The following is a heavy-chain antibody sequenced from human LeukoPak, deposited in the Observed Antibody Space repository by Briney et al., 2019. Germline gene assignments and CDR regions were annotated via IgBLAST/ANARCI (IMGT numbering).Heavy chain of an antibody. CDR2: IRYDGSNK. D-gene: IGHD3-22*01. Sequence: PGGSLRLSCAASGFTFSDYGMHWVRQAPGKGLEWVAFIRYDGSNKYDADSVKGRFTISRDNAKNSLYLQMNSLRAEDTAVYYCARDHLNDKTVFDIGGQGKRVTFFS. J-gene: IGHJ3*02. CDR3: ARDHLNDKTVFDI. V-gene: IGHV3-30*02. CDR1: GFTFSDYG.